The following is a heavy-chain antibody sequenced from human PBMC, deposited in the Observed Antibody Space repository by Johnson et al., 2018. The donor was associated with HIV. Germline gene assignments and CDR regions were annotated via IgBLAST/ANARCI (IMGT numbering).Heavy chain of an antibody. CDR3: ARVLEQFDAFDI. CDR1: GFTFDDYG. V-gene: IGHV3-20*04. Sequence: VQVVESGGGLVQPGGSLRLSCAASGFTFDDYGMSWVRQAPGKGLEWVSGINWNGGSTGYADSVKGRFTISRDNAKNSLYLQMNSLRAEDTALYYCARVLEQFDAFDIWGQGTMVTVSS. J-gene: IGHJ3*02. CDR2: INWNGGST. D-gene: IGHD2-2*01.